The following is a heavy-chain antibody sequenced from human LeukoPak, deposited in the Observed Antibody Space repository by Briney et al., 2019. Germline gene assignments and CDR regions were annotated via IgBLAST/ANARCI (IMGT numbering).Heavy chain of an antibody. D-gene: IGHD6-13*01. CDR1: GAPISRDY. V-gene: IGHV4-39*01. J-gene: IGHJ2*01. Sequence: SETLSLTCTVSGAPISRDYWSWIRQPPGKGLEWIGSIYYSGSTYYNPSLKSRVTISVDTSKNQFSLKLSSVTAADTAVYYCARHKRIAAAGNGYFDLWGRGTLVTVSS. CDR2: IYYSGST. CDR3: ARHKRIAAAGNGYFDL.